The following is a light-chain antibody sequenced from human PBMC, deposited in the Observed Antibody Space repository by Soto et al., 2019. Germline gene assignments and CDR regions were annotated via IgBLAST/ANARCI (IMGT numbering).Light chain of an antibody. V-gene: IGKV1-12*01. CDR2: AAS. CDR1: QGISSW. J-gene: IGKJ1*01. CDR3: QHYHSFSGT. Sequence: DIQMTQSPSSVSASVGDRVTITFRASQGISSWLAWYQQKPGKAPNLLIYAASSLHSGVPSRFSGSGSGTEFTLTISSLQPDDFATYYCQHYHSFSGTFGQGTKVDIK.